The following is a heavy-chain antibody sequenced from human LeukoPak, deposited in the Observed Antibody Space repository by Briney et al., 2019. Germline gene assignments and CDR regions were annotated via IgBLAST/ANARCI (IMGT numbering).Heavy chain of an antibody. CDR2: IKQDGSEK. Sequence: PGGSLRLSCAASGFTFSSYAMSWVRQAPGKGLEWVANIKQDGSEKYYVDSVKGRFTISRDNAKNSLYLQMNSLRAEDTAVYYCARGAVLRYFDWLLDAFDIWGQGTMVTVSS. CDR3: ARGAVLRYFDWLLDAFDI. CDR1: GFTFSSYA. V-gene: IGHV3-7*01. J-gene: IGHJ3*02. D-gene: IGHD3-9*01.